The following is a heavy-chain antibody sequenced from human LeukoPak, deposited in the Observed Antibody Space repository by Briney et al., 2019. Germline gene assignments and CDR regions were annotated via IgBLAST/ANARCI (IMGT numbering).Heavy chain of an antibody. CDR1: GFTFSDYY. Sequence: GGSLRLSCAASGFTFSDYYMSWIRQAPGKGLEWVLYISSSGSTIYYADSVKGRFTISRDNAKNSLYLQMNSLRAEDTAVYYCAREYYDFWSGYYPYFDYWGQGTLVTVSS. V-gene: IGHV3-11*01. CDR2: ISSSGSTI. CDR3: AREYYDFWSGYYPYFDY. D-gene: IGHD3-3*01. J-gene: IGHJ4*02.